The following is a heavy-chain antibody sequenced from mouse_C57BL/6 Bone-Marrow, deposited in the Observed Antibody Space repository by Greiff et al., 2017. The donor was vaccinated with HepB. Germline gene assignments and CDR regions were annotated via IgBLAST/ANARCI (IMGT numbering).Heavy chain of an antibody. CDR3: ARHTTVAPYYFDY. CDR1: GFTFSSYG. D-gene: IGHD1-1*01. CDR2: ISSGGSYT. J-gene: IGHJ2*01. V-gene: IGHV5-6*01. Sequence: EVHLVESGGDLVKPGGSLKLSCAASGFTFSSYGMSWVRQTPDKRLEWVATISSGGSYTYYPDSVKGRFTISRDNAKNTLYLQMSSLKSEDTAMYYCARHTTVAPYYFDYWGQGTTLTVSS.